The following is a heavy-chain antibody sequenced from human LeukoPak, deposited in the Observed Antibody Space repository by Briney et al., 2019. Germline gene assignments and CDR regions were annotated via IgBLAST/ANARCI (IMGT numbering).Heavy chain of an antibody. V-gene: IGHV1-69*06. D-gene: IGHD6-19*01. CDR2: IIPIFGTA. CDR1: GGTFSSYA. CDR3: ARQLAIAVAGTQYYYYYMDV. J-gene: IGHJ6*03. Sequence: SVKLSCKASGGTFSSYAISWVRQAPRQGLEWMGGIIPIFGTANYAQRFQGRVTITADKSTSTAYMELSSLRSEDTAVYYCARQLAIAVAGTQYYYYYMDVWGKGTTVTVSS.